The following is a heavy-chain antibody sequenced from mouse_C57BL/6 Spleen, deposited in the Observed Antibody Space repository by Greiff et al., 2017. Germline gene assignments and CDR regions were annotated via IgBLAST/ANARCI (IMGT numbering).Heavy chain of an antibody. CDR2: IYPSDSET. Sequence: QVQLQQPGAELVRPGSSVKLSCKASGYTFTSYWMDWVKQRPGQGLEWIGNIYPSDSETHYNQKFKDKATLTVDKYTSTAYMQLSSLTSEDSSVYYWANGVPNWWFDVWCAGTRVTGSS. CDR3: ANGVPNWWFDV. V-gene: IGHV1-61*01. CDR1: GYTFTSYW. J-gene: IGHJ1*01.